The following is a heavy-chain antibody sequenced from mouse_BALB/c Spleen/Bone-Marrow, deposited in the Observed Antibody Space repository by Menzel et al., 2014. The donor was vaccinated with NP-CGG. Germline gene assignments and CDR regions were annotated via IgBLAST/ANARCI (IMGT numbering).Heavy chain of an antibody. D-gene: IGHD2-14*01. CDR3: ARDVPLYDVGYFDF. J-gene: IGHJ2*01. Sequence: EVHLVESGGGLVQPGGSRKLSCAASGFTFSSFGMHWVRQAPEKGLEWVAYISSGSSTIYYADTVKVRFTISRDNPKNTLFLQMTSLRSDDTAMYYCARDVPLYDVGYFDFWGQGATLPV. CDR1: GFTFSSFG. V-gene: IGHV5-17*02. CDR2: ISSGSSTI.